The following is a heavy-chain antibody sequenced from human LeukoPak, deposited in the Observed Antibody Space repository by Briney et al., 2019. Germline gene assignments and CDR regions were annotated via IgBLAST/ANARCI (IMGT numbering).Heavy chain of an antibody. CDR1: GFTFRNYA. CDR2: ISGDGGST. D-gene: IGHD1-1*01. V-gene: IGHV3-23*01. Sequence: PGGSLRLSCAASGFTFRNYAMHWVRQAPGKGLEWVSLISGDGGSTYYADSVKGRFTISRDNSKNTLYLQMNSLRAEDTAVYYCANPVGTGTTTGDWGQGTLVTVSS. CDR3: ANPVGTGTTTGD. J-gene: IGHJ4*02.